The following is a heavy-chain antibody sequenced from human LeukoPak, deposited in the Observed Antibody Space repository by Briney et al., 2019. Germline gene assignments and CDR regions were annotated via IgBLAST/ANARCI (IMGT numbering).Heavy chain of an antibody. V-gene: IGHV3-15*01. CDR1: GFIVSDNY. CDR3: TISGSYGLDAFDI. J-gene: IGHJ3*02. Sequence: GGSLRLSCAASGFIVSDNYMSWVRQAPGKGLEWVGRIKSKTDGGTTDYAAPVKGRFTISRDDSKNTLYLKMNNLKTEDTAVYYCTISGSYGLDAFDIWGQGTMVTVSS. CDR2: IKSKTDGGTT. D-gene: IGHD1-26*01.